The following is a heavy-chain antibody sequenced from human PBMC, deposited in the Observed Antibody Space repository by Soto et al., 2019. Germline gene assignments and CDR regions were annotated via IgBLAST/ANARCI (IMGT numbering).Heavy chain of an antibody. Sequence: EVQLVESGGGLVQPGGSLRLSCATSGFILSDCAMNWVRQAPGKGLEWVSYISSSSSVIDYADSVKGRFTVSRDNARKPLYSQMNSRRAEDRAVNYGARALRWGSNWYYDTDVWGKGTSVPVSS. CDR3: ARALRWGSNWYYDTDV. D-gene: IGHD7-27*01. V-gene: IGHV3-48*01. J-gene: IGHJ6*03. CDR1: GFILSDCA. CDR2: ISSSSSVI.